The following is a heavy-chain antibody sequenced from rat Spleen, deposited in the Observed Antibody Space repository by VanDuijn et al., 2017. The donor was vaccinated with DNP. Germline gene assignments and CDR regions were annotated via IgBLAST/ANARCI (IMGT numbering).Heavy chain of an antibody. Sequence: VQLQDSGPGLVIPSQSLSLTCSVTGHPITHGYGRTWILKFLGNKMEWMGYVNSAGTTIYNPSLKRRISITRDTSKNQYFLQVDSVTAEDTSTYYCVRSGGVHYGLSLDYWGQGVMVTVSS. CDR3: VRSGGVHYGLSLDY. D-gene: IGHD1-6*01. J-gene: IGHJ2*01. V-gene: IGHV3-3*01. CDR1: GHPITHGYG. CDR2: VNSAGTT.